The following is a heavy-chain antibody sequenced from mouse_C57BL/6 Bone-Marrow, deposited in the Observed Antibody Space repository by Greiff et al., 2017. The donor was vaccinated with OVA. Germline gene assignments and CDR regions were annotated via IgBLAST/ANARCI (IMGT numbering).Heavy chain of an antibody. J-gene: IGHJ4*01. CDR3: ASPSYYGSSYYAMDY. D-gene: IGHD1-1*01. CDR2: IYPRDGST. V-gene: IGHV1-78*01. CDR1: GYTFTDHT. Sequence: LVKPGASVKISCKVSGYTFTDHTIHWMKQRPEQGLEWIGYIYPRDGSTKYNEKFKGKATLTADKSSSTAYMQLNSLTSEDSAVYFCASPSYYGSSYYAMDYWGQGTSVTVSS.